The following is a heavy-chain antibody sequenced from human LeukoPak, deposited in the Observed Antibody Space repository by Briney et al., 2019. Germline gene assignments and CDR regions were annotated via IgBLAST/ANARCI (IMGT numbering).Heavy chain of an antibody. CDR2: ISSSSSTI. D-gene: IGHD2-2*01. J-gene: IGHJ6*02. V-gene: IGHV3-48*01. CDR1: GFTFSSYS. CDR3: ARIYCSSTSCYYYYYGMDV. Sequence: GGSLRLSCAASGFTFSSYSMNWVRQAPGKGLEWVSYISSSSSTIYYADSVKGRFTISRDNAKNSLYLQMNSLRAEDTAVYYCARIYCSSTSCYYYYYGMDVWGQETTVTVSS.